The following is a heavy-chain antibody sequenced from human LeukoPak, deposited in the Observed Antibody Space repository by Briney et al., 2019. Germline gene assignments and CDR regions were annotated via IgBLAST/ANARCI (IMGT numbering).Heavy chain of an antibody. Sequence: GGSLRLSCAASGFTFSYYSMNWARQAPGRGLEWVSCISSSSSLIFYSDSVRGRFTISRDNAKNSLYLQMNSLRAEDTAVYYCARGQGGGYWGQGTLVTASS. V-gene: IGHV3-21*01. CDR1: GFTFSYYS. CDR2: ISSSSSLI. CDR3: ARGQGGGY. J-gene: IGHJ4*02. D-gene: IGHD3-16*01.